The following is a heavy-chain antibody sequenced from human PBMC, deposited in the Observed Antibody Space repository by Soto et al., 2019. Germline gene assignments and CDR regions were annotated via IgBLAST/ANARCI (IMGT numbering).Heavy chain of an antibody. V-gene: IGHV3-48*02. J-gene: IGHJ4*02. CDR3: ARSYSSSWYGGFDY. CDR1: GFTFSSYS. D-gene: IGHD6-13*01. CDR2: ISSSRSTI. Sequence: GGSLRLSCAASGFTFSSYSMNWVRQAPGKGLEWVSYISSSRSTIYYADSVKGRFTISRDNAKNSLYLQMNSLRDEDTAVYYCARSYSSSWYGGFDYWGQGTLVTVSS.